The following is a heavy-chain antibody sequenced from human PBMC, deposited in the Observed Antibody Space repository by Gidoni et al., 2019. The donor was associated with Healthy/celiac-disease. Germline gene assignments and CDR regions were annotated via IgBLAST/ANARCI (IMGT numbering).Heavy chain of an antibody. V-gene: IGHV3-21*01. Sequence: EVQLVESGGGLVKPGGSLRLSCAASGFPFSSYSMNWVRQAPGKGLEWVSSISSSSSYIYYADSVKGRFTISRDNAKNSLYLQMNSLRAEDTAVYYCARTIAVAGTHWFDPWGQGTLVTVSS. CDR3: ARTIAVAGTHWFDP. CDR1: GFPFSSYS. D-gene: IGHD6-19*01. J-gene: IGHJ5*02. CDR2: ISSSSSYI.